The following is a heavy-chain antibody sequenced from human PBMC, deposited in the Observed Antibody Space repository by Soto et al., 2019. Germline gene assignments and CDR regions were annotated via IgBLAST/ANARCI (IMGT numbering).Heavy chain of an antibody. CDR3: ARDPGQDEAMDY. CDR2: IWDNGKNK. CDR1: GFAFSNFG. V-gene: IGHV3-33*04. J-gene: IGHJ4*02. Sequence: QVQVVESGGGVVQPGRSLRLSCATSGFAFSNFGMHWVRQVPGKGLEWVAVIWDNGKNKDYADYAKGRFTISRDNSNNILYLEMNSLRVEATAIYYCARDPGQDEAMDYWGQGTLVTVSS.